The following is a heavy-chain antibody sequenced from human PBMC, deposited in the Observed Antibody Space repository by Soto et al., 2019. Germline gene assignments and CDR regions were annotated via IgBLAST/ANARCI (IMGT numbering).Heavy chain of an antibody. D-gene: IGHD1-26*01. CDR1: GYPFTSYG. Sequence: ASVKVSCKASGYPFTSYGISWVRQAHGQGLEWMGWISAYNGNTNYAQKLQGRVTMTTDTSTSTAYMELRSLRSDDTAVYYCARDNMGVVGAPYYFDYWGQGTLVTVSS. J-gene: IGHJ4*02. V-gene: IGHV1-18*04. CDR3: ARDNMGVVGAPYYFDY. CDR2: ISAYNGNT.